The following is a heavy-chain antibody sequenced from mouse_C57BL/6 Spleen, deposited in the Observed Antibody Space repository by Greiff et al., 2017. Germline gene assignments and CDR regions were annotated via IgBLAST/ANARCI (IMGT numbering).Heavy chain of an antibody. CDR1: GYTFTSYW. D-gene: IGHD2-4*01. Sequence: QVQLQQPGAELVRPGTSVKLSCKASGYTFTSYWMHWVKQRPGQGLEWIGVIDPSDSYTNYNQKFKGKATLTADTSSSTAYMQLSSLTSEDSAVYYCARRYYDYLYYFDYWGQGTTLTVSS. CDR3: ARRYYDYLYYFDY. J-gene: IGHJ2*01. CDR2: IDPSDSYT. V-gene: IGHV1-59*01.